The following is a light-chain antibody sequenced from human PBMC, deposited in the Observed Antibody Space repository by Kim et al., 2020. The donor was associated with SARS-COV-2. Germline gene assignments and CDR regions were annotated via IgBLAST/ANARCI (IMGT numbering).Light chain of an antibody. J-gene: IGLJ3*02. CDR2: DNT. Sequence: QYVLTQPPSVSGAPGESVTISCTGSSTNIGAGHDVHWYQQLPGAAPKLLIYDNTNRPSGIADRFSGSKSGTSASLAITGLQAEDEADYYCQTYDSSLRGSLFGVGTQLTVL. V-gene: IGLV1-40*01. CDR3: QTYDSSLRGSL. CDR1: STNIGAGHD.